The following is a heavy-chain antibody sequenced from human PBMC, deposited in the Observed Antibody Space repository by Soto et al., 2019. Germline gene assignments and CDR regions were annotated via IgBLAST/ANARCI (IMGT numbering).Heavy chain of an antibody. CDR2: ISAYNGNT. CDR1: GYTFTSYG. V-gene: IGHV1-18*01. CDR3: RRDAALGWKDY. Sequence: QVQLVQSGAEVKKPGASVKVSCKASGYTFTSYGISWVRQAPGQGLEWMGWISAYNGNTKYAQKPQGRVPMPTATPPTPPTMRLGGRSPDARAVNSGRRDAALGWKDYGGRETRVTVPQ. J-gene: IGHJ4*01. D-gene: IGHD1-1*01.